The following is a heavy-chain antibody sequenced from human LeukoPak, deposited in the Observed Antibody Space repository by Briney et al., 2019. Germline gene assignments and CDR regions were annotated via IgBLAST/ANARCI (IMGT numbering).Heavy chain of an antibody. Sequence: GASVKVSCKXSGYIFSDYYIHWVRQAPGQGLEWMGWINPNSGDTNYAQRFQGRVTMTRDTPINTAYMELSRLTSDDTAVYYCARPAYYYGAGSWPYWGQGSLVTVSS. CDR3: ARPAYYYGAGSWPY. CDR1: GYIFSDYY. CDR2: INPNSGDT. V-gene: IGHV1-2*02. D-gene: IGHD3-10*01. J-gene: IGHJ4*02.